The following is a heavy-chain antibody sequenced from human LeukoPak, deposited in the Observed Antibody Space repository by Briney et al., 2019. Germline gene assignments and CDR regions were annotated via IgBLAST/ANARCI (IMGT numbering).Heavy chain of an antibody. Sequence: ASVKVSCKASGYTFTRYYMHWVRQAPGQGLEWMGLINPNSGGTNYAQKFQGRVTITRDTSISTAYMGLRRVRSDDTYVYYCATAGRNCPDWYFDYWGQGTLVTVSS. D-gene: IGHD1-7*01. V-gene: IGHV1-2*02. J-gene: IGHJ4*02. CDR1: GYTFTRYY. CDR3: ATAGRNCPDWYFDY. CDR2: INPNSGGT.